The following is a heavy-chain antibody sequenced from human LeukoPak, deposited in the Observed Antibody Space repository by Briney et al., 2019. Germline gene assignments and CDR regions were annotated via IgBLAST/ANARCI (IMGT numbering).Heavy chain of an antibody. D-gene: IGHD3-22*01. CDR2: INPNSGGT. V-gene: IGHV1-2*02. CDR1: GYTFTGYY. CDR3: ARQEPPYYDDGSGCDY. J-gene: IGHJ4*02. Sequence: GASVKVSCKASGYTFTGYYMHWVRQAPGQGLEWMGWINPNSGGTNYAQKFQGRVTMTRDTSISTAYMELSRLRSDDTAVYYCARQEPPYYDDGSGCDYWGQGTLVTVSS.